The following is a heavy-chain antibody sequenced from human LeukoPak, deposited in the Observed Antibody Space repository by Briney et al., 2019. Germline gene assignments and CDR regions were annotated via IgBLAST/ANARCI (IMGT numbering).Heavy chain of an antibody. CDR3: AREPYTVATIGYYYYYGMDV. CDR1: GFTFSSYW. V-gene: IGHV3-74*01. J-gene: IGHJ6*02. CDR2: INSDGSST. D-gene: IGHD5-12*01. Sequence: PGGSLRLSCVASGFTFSSYWMHWVRQAPGKGLVWVSRINSDGSSTSYADSVKGRFTISRDNAKNTLYLQMNSLRAEDTAVYYCAREPYTVATIGYYYYYGMDVWGQGTTVTVSS.